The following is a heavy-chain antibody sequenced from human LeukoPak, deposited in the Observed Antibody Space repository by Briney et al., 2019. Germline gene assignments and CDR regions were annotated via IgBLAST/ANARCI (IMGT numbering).Heavy chain of an antibody. V-gene: IGHV4-4*07. CDR1: GGSISSYY. CDR3: AREEYCSSTSCFYYYYGMDV. J-gene: IGHJ6*02. D-gene: IGHD2-2*01. Sequence: SETLSLTCTVSGGSISSYYWSWIRQPAGKGLEWIGRIYTSGSTNYNPSLKSRVTMSVDTSKNQFSLKLSSVTAADTAVYYCAREEYCSSTSCFYYYYGMDVWGQGTTVTVSS. CDR2: IYTSGST.